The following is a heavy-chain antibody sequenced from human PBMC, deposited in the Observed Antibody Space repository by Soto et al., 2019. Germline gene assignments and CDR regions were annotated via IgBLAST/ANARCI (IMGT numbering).Heavy chain of an antibody. Sequence: QVQLVESGGGVVQPGRSLRLSCAASGFIFSNFVIHWVRQAPGKGLEWVAVIWYDGSKKYYADSVKGRFTISRDNSKNTVYLQMNSLRAEDTAVYYCASQTYSTTSPSYYGMDVWGQGTTVTVSS. D-gene: IGHD6-6*01. V-gene: IGHV3-33*01. CDR3: ASQTYSTTSPSYYGMDV. CDR1: GFIFSNFV. J-gene: IGHJ6*02. CDR2: IWYDGSKK.